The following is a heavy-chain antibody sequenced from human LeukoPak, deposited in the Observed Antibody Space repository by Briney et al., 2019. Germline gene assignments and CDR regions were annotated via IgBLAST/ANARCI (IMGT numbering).Heavy chain of an antibody. CDR1: GDSISSSSYY. Sequence: SETMSLTCTVSGDSISSSSYYWGWIRQPPGKGLEWIGSIYYSGSTYYNPSLKSRVTISVDTSKNQFSLKLSSVTAADTAVYSCASHDFWSGYPKFDYWGQGTLVTVSS. CDR3: ASHDFWSGYPKFDY. J-gene: IGHJ4*02. V-gene: IGHV4-39*01. D-gene: IGHD3-3*01. CDR2: IYYSGST.